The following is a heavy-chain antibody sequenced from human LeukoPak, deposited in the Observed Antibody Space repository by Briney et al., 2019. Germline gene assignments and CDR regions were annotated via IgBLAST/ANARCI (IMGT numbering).Heavy chain of an antibody. J-gene: IGHJ4*02. V-gene: IGHV1-18*01. CDR3: ARAWIMVTSHLDF. D-gene: IGHD2-21*02. CDR1: GYTFTSYG. CDR2: ISAHDGNT. Sequence: ASVKVSCKASGYTFTSYGISWVRQAPGQGLEWMGWISAHDGNTNYAQKLQGRVTMTTDPSTSIAYMELRSLRSDDTAMYYCARAWIMVTSHLDFWGQGTLVTASS.